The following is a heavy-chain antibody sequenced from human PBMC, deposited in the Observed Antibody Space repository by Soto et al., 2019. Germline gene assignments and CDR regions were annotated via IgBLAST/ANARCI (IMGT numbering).Heavy chain of an antibody. CDR3: ERGNGQLDY. D-gene: IGHD1-1*01. J-gene: IGHJ4*02. CDR1: GYTFGSYG. Sequence: ASVKVSCKASGYTFGSYGITWVRQAPGQGLEWMGWMSAYNGNTNYAQKFQDRVTMTRDTSTSTAYMELRNLRSDDMAVYFCERGNGQLDYWGQGTLVTVSS. CDR2: MSAYNGNT. V-gene: IGHV1-18*03.